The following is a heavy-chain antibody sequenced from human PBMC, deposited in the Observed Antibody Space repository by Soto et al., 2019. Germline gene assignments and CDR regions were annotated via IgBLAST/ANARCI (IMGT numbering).Heavy chain of an antibody. J-gene: IGHJ4*02. CDR2: INHSGNT. CDR3: TGPYPYYFDS. V-gene: IGHV4-34*01. Sequence: QVQLQQWGAGLLKPSETVSVTCTVYGGSFSTYYWSWIRQPRGKGLEWIGEINHSGNTNYNPSLMGRVTMSFDTSKNQFSLKLSSVTAADTAVYYCTGPYPYYFDSWGQGTLVTVSS. CDR1: GGSFSTYY.